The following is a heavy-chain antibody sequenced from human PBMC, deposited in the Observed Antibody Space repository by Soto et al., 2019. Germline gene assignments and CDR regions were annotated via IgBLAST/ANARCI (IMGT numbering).Heavy chain of an antibody. D-gene: IGHD5-12*01. Sequence: PGGSLRLSCAASGFTFNNYAMSWVRQAPGKGLEWVSVISSSGGNTYYADSVKGRFTISRDNSKNTLYLQMNSLRAEDTAVFYCAKDQGSIRAPYYMDVWGKGTTVTVSS. CDR1: GFTFNNYA. J-gene: IGHJ6*03. V-gene: IGHV3-23*01. CDR2: ISSSGGNT. CDR3: AKDQGSIRAPYYMDV.